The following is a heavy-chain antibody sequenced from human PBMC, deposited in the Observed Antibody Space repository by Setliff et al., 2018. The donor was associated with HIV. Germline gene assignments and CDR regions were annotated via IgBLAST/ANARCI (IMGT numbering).Heavy chain of an antibody. CDR3: TTDEDRIDSNGYYKSPVIDA. Sequence: LRLSCLGSGFTFRDAWVNWVRQAPGKGLEWVGRIKSRADGGADHAAPVQGRFTISRDDSRSLVFLQMNSLKVEDTGVYYCTTDEDRIDSNGYYKSPVIDAWGQGTLVTVSS. J-gene: IGHJ5*02. V-gene: IGHV3-15*07. CDR2: IKSRADGGA. D-gene: IGHD3-22*01. CDR1: GFTFRDAW.